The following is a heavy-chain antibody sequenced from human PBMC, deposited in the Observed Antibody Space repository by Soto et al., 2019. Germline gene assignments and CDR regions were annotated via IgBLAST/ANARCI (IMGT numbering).Heavy chain of an antibody. J-gene: IGHJ6*02. V-gene: IGHV4-30-2*01. Sequence: SETLSLTCAVSGGSISSGCYSWSWIRQPPGKGLEWIGYIYHSGSTYYNPSLKSRVTISVDRSKNQFSLKLSSVTAADTAVYYCAQSSQAYYYGMDVWGQGTTVTVSS. CDR1: GGSISSGCYS. CDR3: AQSSQAYYYGMDV. CDR2: IYHSGST. D-gene: IGHD6-13*01.